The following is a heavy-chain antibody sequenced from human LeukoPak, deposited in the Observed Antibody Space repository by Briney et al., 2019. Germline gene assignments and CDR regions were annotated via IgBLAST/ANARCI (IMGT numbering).Heavy chain of an antibody. CDR1: GGSISSYY. J-gene: IGHJ3*02. CDR2: IYYSGST. V-gene: IGHV4-59*01. CDR3: ARGPVVYDWQEVAFDI. Sequence: SETLSLTCTVSGGSISSYYWSWIRQPPGKGLEWIGYIYYSGSTNYNPSLKSRVTISVDTSKNQFSLKLSSVTAADTAVYYCARGPVVYDWQEVAFDIWGQGTMVTVSS. D-gene: IGHD1-1*01.